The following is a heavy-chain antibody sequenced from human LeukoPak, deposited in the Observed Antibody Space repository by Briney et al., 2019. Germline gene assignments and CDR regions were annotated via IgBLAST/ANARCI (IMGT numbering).Heavy chain of an antibody. V-gene: IGHV3-23*01. CDR3: AKKGYCGGDCYSYYYYYYMDV. CDR1: GFTFSSYA. D-gene: IGHD2-21*01. J-gene: IGHJ6*03. CDR2: ISGSGGST. Sequence: GGSLRLSCAASGFTFSSYAMSWVRQAPGKGLEWVSAISGSGGSTYYADSVKGRFTISRDNSKNTLYLQMNSLRAEDTAVYYCAKKGYCGGDCYSYYYYYYMDVWGIGTTVTVSS.